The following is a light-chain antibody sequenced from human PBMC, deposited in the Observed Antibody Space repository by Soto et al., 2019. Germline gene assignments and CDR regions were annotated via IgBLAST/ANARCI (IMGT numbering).Light chain of an antibody. J-gene: IGKJ1*01. V-gene: IGKV1-8*01. CDR2: AAS. Sequence: AIRMTQSPSSFSSSTGNRVTITYRASQGISSYLAWYQQKPGKAPKPLIYAASTSPSGVPSRFGGSGSGTDSTLTISCLQSEDFATYYCEQYYTYTGTFGQGTKVDIK. CDR1: QGISSY. CDR3: EQYYTYTGT.